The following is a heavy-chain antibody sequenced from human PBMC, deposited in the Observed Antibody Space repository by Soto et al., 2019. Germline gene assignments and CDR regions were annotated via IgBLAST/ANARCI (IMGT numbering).Heavy chain of an antibody. CDR3: ARGLITSTHRGIDY. J-gene: IGHJ4*02. Sequence: QVQLVESGGGVVQPGRSLRLSCAASGFTFSSYGMHWVRQAPGKGLEWVAVIWYDGSNKYYTDSVKGRFTISRDNSRNPLYLQINSLSAEDTAVYYCARGLITSTHRGIDYWGQGTLVTVSS. CDR1: GFTFSSYG. V-gene: IGHV3-33*01. CDR2: IWYDGSNK. D-gene: IGHD3-16*01.